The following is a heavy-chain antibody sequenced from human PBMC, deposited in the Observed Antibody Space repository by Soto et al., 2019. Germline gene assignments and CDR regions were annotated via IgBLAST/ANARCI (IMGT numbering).Heavy chain of an antibody. CDR2: IWYDGSNK. CDR1: GFTFSSYG. Sequence: GGSLRLSCAASGFTFSSYGMHWVRQAPGKGLEWVAVIWYDGSNKYYADSVKGRFTISRDNSKNTLYLQMNSLRAEDTAVYYWARGPQQWLAPADYWGQGTLVTVSS. V-gene: IGHV3-33*01. CDR3: ARGPQQWLAPADY. D-gene: IGHD6-19*01. J-gene: IGHJ4*02.